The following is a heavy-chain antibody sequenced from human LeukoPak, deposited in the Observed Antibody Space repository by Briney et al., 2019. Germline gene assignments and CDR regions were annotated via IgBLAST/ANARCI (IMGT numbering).Heavy chain of an antibody. CDR1: GDSISSYY. J-gene: IGHJ4*02. D-gene: IGHD6-13*01. CDR3: ATGYSSIWYYFDY. CDR2: FYHSGST. Sequence: PSETLSLTCTVSGDSISSYYWSWIRQPPGKGLEWIGYFYHSGSTNYNPSLKSRVTISADTSKDQFSLKLASVTAADTAVYYCATGYSSIWYYFDYWGQGTLVTVSS. V-gene: IGHV4-59*01.